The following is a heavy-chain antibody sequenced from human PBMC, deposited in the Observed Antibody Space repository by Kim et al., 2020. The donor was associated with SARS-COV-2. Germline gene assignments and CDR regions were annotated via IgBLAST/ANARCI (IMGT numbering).Heavy chain of an antibody. J-gene: IGHJ6*02. CDR1: GYTFTSYY. CDR3: ARDLVLLWFGGDYYYYYGMDV. D-gene: IGHD3-10*01. Sequence: ASVKVSCKASGYTFTSYYMHWVRQAPGQGLEWMGIINPSGGSTSYAQKFQGRVTMTRDTSTSTVYMELSSLRSEDTAVYYCARDLVLLWFGGDYYYYYGMDVWGQGTTVTVSS. V-gene: IGHV1-46*01. CDR2: INPSGGST.